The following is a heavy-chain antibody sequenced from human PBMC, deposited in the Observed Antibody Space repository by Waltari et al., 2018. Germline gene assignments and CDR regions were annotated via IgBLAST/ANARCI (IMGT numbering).Heavy chain of an antibody. V-gene: IGHV3-23*04. CDR1: GFTFSSVA. Sequence: EVQLVESGGGLVQPGGFLTVSGAASGFTFSSVALSWVRQAPGKGVEWVSAISGSGGSTYYADSVKGRFTISRDNSKNTLYLQMNSLRAEDTAVYYCAKPTYYYDHWGQGTLVTVSS. D-gene: IGHD1-26*01. CDR2: ISGSGGST. CDR3: AKPTYYYDH. J-gene: IGHJ4*02.